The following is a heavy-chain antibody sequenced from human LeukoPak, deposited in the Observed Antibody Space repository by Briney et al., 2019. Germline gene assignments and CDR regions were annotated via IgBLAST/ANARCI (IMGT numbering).Heavy chain of an antibody. CDR1: GGSISSNSYY. V-gene: IGHV4-39*01. CDR3: MVPAAIGGDDAFDI. D-gene: IGHD2-2*02. CDR2: IYYSGST. J-gene: IGHJ3*02. Sequence: PSETLSLTCAVSGGSISSNSYYWGWIRQPPGKGLEWIGSIYYSGSTYYNPSLKSRVTISVDTSKNQFSLKLSSVTAADTAVYYCMVPAAIGGDDAFDIWGQGTMVTVSS.